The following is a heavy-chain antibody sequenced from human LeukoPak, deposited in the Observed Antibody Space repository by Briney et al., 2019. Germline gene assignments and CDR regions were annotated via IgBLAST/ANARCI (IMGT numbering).Heavy chain of an antibody. V-gene: IGHV3-23*01. D-gene: IGHD3-10*01. CDR1: GFTFSSYA. Sequence: GGSLRLSCAASGFTFSSYAMSWVRQAPGKGLEWVSAISGSGGSTYCADSVKGRFTISRDNSKNTLYLQMNSLRAEDTAVYYCAKDSVLLWFGGYFDYWGQGTLVTVSS. J-gene: IGHJ4*02. CDR2: ISGSGGST. CDR3: AKDSVLLWFGGYFDY.